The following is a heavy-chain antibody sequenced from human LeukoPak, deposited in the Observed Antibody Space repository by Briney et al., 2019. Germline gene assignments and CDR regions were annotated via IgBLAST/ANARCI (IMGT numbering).Heavy chain of an antibody. Sequence: HAGGSLRLSCAASGFTFSNYWMNWARQAPGKGLEWVASIQRDGSEKYYVESVKGRFTISRDNAKNSLYLQMNSLRAEDTAVYYCARQGYSSGKWGQGTLVTVSS. CDR2: IQRDGSEK. CDR3: ARQGYSSGK. D-gene: IGHD6-19*01. V-gene: IGHV3-7*01. CDR1: GFTFSNYW. J-gene: IGHJ4*02.